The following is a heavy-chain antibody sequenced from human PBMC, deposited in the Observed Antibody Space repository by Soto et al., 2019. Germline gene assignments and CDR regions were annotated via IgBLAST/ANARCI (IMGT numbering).Heavy chain of an antibody. J-gene: IGHJ4*02. V-gene: IGHV1-69*08. CDR2: IIPILGIA. Sequence: QVQLVQSGAAVKKPGSSVKVSCKASGGTFSSYTISWVRQAPGQGLEWMGRIIPILGIANYAQKFQGRVTITADKSTSTAYMELSSLRSEDTAVYYCAREVAVAGTVPDYWGQGTLVTVSS. CDR1: GGTFSSYT. D-gene: IGHD6-19*01. CDR3: AREVAVAGTVPDY.